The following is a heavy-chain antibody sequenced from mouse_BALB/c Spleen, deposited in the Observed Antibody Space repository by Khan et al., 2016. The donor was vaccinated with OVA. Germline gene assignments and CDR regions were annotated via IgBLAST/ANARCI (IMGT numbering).Heavy chain of an antibody. D-gene: IGHD2-1*01. V-gene: IGHV14-1*02. Sequence: VQLKESGAELVRPGALVKLSCKASGFNIKDYYILWVKQGPEQGLEWIGWIDPENGNTIYDPKFQAKASITADTSSNTAYLQLSSLTSEDTAVYYCARRGYGNYWFAYWGQGTLVTVSA. CDR3: ARRGYGNYWFAY. CDR2: IDPENGNT. J-gene: IGHJ3*01. CDR1: GFNIKDYY.